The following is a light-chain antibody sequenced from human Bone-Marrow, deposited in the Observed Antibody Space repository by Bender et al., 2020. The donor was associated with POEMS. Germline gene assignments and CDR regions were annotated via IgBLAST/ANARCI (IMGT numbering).Light chain of an antibody. V-gene: IGLV1-44*01. J-gene: IGLJ3*02. CDR1: SSNTGAHA. Sequence: QSVLTQPPSASGTPGQRVTISSSRGSSNTGAHAVNWYQHLPGTAPKLLIYSSHRRPSEVPDRFSGSRSGTSASLAISGLQSGDEADYCGAVWDDSLNGWVFGGGTKLSGL. CDR3: AVWDDSLNGWV. CDR2: SSH.